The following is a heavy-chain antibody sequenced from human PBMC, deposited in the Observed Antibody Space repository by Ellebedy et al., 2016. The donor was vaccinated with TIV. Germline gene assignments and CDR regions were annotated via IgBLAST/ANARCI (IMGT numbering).Heavy chain of an antibody. Sequence: GESLKISXKASGYRFSTSWIGWVRQMPGKGLEWMGLIYPADSDTRYSPSFQGQVTISVDKSINTAYVQWSSLRASDSAMYYCARIGVAQRVDYYFDNWGQGTLVTVSS. J-gene: IGHJ4*02. CDR2: IYPADSDT. D-gene: IGHD3-10*01. CDR1: GYRFSTSW. V-gene: IGHV5-51*01. CDR3: ARIGVAQRVDYYFDN.